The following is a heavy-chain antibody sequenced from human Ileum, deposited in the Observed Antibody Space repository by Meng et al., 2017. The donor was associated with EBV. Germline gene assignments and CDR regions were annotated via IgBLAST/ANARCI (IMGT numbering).Heavy chain of an antibody. J-gene: IGHJ5*02. CDR3: AGSAPAAVEGRWFDP. CDR2: LSGTGATT. Sequence: EVKLVESGGGVVQPGGSLRLSCTGSGFKFNIYAMTWVRQAPGKGLEWVSTLSGTGATTYYADSVKGRFTISRDNSNNTVFLQMNSLSAEDTALYFCAGSAPAAVEGRWFDPWGQGTLVTVSS. D-gene: IGHD6-13*01. V-gene: IGHV3-23*04. CDR1: GFKFNIYA.